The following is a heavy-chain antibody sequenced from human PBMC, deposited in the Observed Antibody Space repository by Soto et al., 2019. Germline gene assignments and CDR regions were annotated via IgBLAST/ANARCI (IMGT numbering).Heavy chain of an antibody. J-gene: IGHJ6*02. Sequence: ASVKVSCKDSGYTFTSYAMHWVRQAPGQGLEWMGWINAGNGNTKYSQKLQGRVTITRDTSASTAYMELSSLRSEDTAVYYCARDELVRYYYDAIDFWGQGTTVTGS. D-gene: IGHD6-6*01. CDR3: ARDELVRYYYDAIDF. CDR1: GYTFTSYA. V-gene: IGHV1-3*01. CDR2: INAGNGNT.